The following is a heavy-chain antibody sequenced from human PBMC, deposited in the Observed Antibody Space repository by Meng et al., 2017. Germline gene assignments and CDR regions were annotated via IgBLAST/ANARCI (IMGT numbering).Heavy chain of an antibody. J-gene: IGHJ6*03. CDR3: ARGTIRYYYYYYYMDV. CDR2: INHSGST. V-gene: IGHV4-34*01. CDR1: GCSSGYN. Sequence: GCSSGYNWCWLRQPPGKRLEWIGEINHSGSTNYNPSLKSRVTISVDTSKNQFSLKLSSVTAADTAVYYCARGTIRYYYYYYYMDVWGKGTTVTVSS. D-gene: IGHD2-2*01.